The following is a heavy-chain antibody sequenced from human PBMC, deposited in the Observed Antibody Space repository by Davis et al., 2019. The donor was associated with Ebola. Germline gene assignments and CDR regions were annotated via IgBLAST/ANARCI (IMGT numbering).Heavy chain of an antibody. CDR1: GFTFSSYW. V-gene: IGHV3-7*03. CDR2: IKQDGSEK. J-gene: IGHJ4*02. CDR3: ARGDSSGYLGLFGY. Sequence: GESLKISCAASGFTFSSYWMSWVRQAPGKGLEWVANIKQDGSEKYYVDSVKGRFTISRDNAKNSLYLRMNSLRAEDTAVYYCARGDSSGYLGLFGYWGQGTLVTVSS. D-gene: IGHD3-22*01.